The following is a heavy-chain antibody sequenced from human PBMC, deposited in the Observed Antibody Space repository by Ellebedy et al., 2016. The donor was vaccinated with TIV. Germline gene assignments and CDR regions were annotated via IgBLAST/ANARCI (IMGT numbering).Heavy chain of an antibody. D-gene: IGHD2-15*01. J-gene: IGHJ6*02. CDR2: ISSNGGST. CDR3: ARVLAVAATYYYYGMDV. Sequence: PGGSLRLSCAASGFTFSSYAMHWVRQAPGKGLEYVSAISSNGGSTYYANSVKGRFTISRDNSKNTLYLQMVSLRAEDMAVYYCARVLAVAATYYYYGMDVWGQGTTVTVSS. V-gene: IGHV3-64*01. CDR1: GFTFSSYA.